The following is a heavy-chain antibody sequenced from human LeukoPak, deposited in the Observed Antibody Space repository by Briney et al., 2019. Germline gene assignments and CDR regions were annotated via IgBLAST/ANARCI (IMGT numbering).Heavy chain of an antibody. CDR3: ARALYSDSSGYYPGLDH. CDR1: GYTFTGYY. CDR2: INPNSGGT. D-gene: IGHD3-22*01. J-gene: IGHJ4*02. V-gene: IGHV1-2*04. Sequence: GASVKVSCKASGYTFTGYYMHWVRQAPGQGLEWMGWINPNSGGTNYAQKFQGWVTMTRDTSISTAYMELSRLRSDDTAVYYCARALYSDSSGYYPGLDHWGQGTLVTVSS.